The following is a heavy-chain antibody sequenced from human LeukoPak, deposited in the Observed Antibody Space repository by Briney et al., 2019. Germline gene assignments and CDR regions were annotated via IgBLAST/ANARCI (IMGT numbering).Heavy chain of an antibody. CDR2: IDPSDSYT. J-gene: IGHJ3*02. CDR1: GYSFTSYW. D-gene: IGHD3-22*01. Sequence: GESLRVSCKGSGYSFTSYWISCVRQMPGKGLEWMGRIDPSDSYTNYSPSFQGHVTISADKSISTAYLQWSSLKASDTAMYYCARPLNYYDSSGYWDAFDIWGQGTMVTVSS. CDR3: ARPLNYYDSSGYWDAFDI. V-gene: IGHV5-10-1*01.